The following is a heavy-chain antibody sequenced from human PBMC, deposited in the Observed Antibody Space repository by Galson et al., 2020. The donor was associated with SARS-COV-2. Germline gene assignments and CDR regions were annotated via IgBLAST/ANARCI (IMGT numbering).Heavy chain of an antibody. CDR3: AREGIAAAGHHFDY. V-gene: IGHV1-2*02. CDR1: GYTFTGYY. CDR2: INPNSGGT. J-gene: IGHJ4*02. Sequence: ASVKVSCKASGYTFTGYYMHWVRQAPGQGLEWMGWINPNSGGTNYAQKFQGRVTMTRDTSISTAYMELSRLRSDDTAVYYCAREGIAAAGHHFDYWGQGTLVTVSS. D-gene: IGHD6-13*01.